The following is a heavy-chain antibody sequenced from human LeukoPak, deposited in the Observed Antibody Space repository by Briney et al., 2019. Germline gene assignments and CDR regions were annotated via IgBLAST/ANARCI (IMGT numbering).Heavy chain of an antibody. CDR1: GFTFSIYD. D-gene: IGHD3-22*01. J-gene: IGHJ4*02. V-gene: IGHV3-30*01. CDR2: ISYDGSNI. CDR3: AKDFGDSMIVLCFDY. Sequence: GGSLRLLCTASGFTFSIYDMRWVRQAPGKGLEWVTDISYDGSNIYYADSVKGRVTISRDSSKNTLYLQMNSLRAEDTAVYYCAKDFGDSMIVLCFDYWGQGTLVIVS.